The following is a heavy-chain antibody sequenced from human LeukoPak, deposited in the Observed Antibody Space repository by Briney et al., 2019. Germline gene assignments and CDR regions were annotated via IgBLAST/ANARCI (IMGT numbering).Heavy chain of an antibody. Sequence: SETLSLTCTVSGGSISDYYWSWIRQPPGESLEWIGYIYYTGTTTYNPSLKSRVTLSIDTSKNQFSLKLSSVTAADTAVYYCTRDRKYYEIWGQGTMVTVSS. CDR2: IYYTGTT. CDR1: GGSISDYY. V-gene: IGHV4-59*01. J-gene: IGHJ3*02. D-gene: IGHD1-14*01. CDR3: TRDRKYYEI.